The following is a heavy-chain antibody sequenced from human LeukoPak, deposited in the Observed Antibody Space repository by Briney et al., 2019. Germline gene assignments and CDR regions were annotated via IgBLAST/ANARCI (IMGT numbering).Heavy chain of an antibody. J-gene: IGHJ3*02. D-gene: IGHD4-11*01. Sequence: ASVKVSCKVSVYTLTELSMQWVRQAPGKGLEWMGGFDPEDGETIYAQKFQGRVTMTEDTSTDTAYMELSSLRSEDTAVYYCATGLPRPVHAFDIWGQGTMVTVSS. CDR1: VYTLTELS. CDR3: ATGLPRPVHAFDI. CDR2: FDPEDGET. V-gene: IGHV1-24*01.